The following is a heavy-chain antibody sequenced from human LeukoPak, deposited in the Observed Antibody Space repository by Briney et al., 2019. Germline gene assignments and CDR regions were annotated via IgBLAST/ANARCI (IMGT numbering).Heavy chain of an antibody. CDR2: ITGSGEYT. J-gene: IGHJ4*02. V-gene: IGHV3-23*01. D-gene: IGHD2-15*01. CDR3: AKGALRYCSGGSCYPIDY. Sequence: GGSLRLSCAASGFTFSSYAMGWVRQAPGKGLERVSSITGSGEYTYYADSVKGRFTISRGNSKNTLYLQMNSLRAEDTAVYYCAKGALRYCSGGSCYPIDYWGQGTLVTVSS. CDR1: GFTFSSYA.